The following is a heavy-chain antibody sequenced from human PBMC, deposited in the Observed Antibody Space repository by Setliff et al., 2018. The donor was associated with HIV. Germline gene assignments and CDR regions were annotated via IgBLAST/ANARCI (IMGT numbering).Heavy chain of an antibody. CDR1: GYTFTSYF. V-gene: IGHV1-46*01. CDR2: IDPNGGAT. Sequence: ASVKVSCKAFGYTFTSYFLHWVRQAPGHGLEWLGIIDPNGGATNNAQKLQGRLTVTTDTSTGTLYMELSNLRSDDSAVYYCARAGGGATDQAFDIWGQGTMVTVSS. CDR3: ARAGGGATDQAFDI. D-gene: IGHD2-2*01. J-gene: IGHJ3*02.